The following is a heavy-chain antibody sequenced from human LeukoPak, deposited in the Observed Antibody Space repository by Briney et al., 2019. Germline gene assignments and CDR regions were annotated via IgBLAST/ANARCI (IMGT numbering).Heavy chain of an antibody. CDR3: ARASRLLDALDI. Sequence: PGGSLRLSCAASGFTFSSYGMHWVRQAPGKGLEWVAVISYDGSNKYYADSVKGRFTISRDNSKNTLYLQMNSLRAEDTAVYYCARASRLLDALDIWGQGTMVTVSS. V-gene: IGHV3-30*03. CDR2: ISYDGSNK. D-gene: IGHD6-25*01. CDR1: GFTFSSYG. J-gene: IGHJ3*02.